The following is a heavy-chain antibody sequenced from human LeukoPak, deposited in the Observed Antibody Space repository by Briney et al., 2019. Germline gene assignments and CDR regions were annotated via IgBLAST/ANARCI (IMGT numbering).Heavy chain of an antibody. CDR2: IYSGGST. D-gene: IGHD3-10*01. CDR1: GFTVSSNF. CDR3: ARRTDNGSGSQQED. Sequence: GGSLRLSCAASGFTVSSNFMSWVRQAPGKGLEWVSVIYSGGSTYYADSVKGRFTISRDNSKNTVFLQMNSLRAEDTAVYYCARRTDNGSGSQQEDWGQGTLVTVSS. V-gene: IGHV3-66*01. J-gene: IGHJ4*02.